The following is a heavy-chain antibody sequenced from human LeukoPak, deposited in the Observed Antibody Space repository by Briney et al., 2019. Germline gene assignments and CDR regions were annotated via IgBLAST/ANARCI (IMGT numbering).Heavy chain of an antibody. V-gene: IGHV3-30-3*01. J-gene: IGHJ4*02. Sequence: GGSLRLSCAASEFTFSNYALHWVRQAPGKGLQWVAVISYDGNTIHYADSVKGRFIISRDTSKITLYLQMNSLRAEDTAVYYCARSGGLQKFDYWGQGTLVTVSS. CDR1: EFTFSNYA. CDR3: ARSGGLQKFDY. D-gene: IGHD4-11*01. CDR2: ISYDGNTI.